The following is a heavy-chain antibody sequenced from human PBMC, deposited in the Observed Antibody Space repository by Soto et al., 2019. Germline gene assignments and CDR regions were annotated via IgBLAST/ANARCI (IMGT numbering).Heavy chain of an antibody. CDR2: INHSGST. CDR3: ARGFPPPLEDSSSSGRLDY. J-gene: IGHJ4*02. Sequence: SETLSRTCAVYGGSFSGYYWSCIRQPPGKGLEWIGEINHSGSTNYDPSLKSRVTISVDTSKNQFSLKLSSVTAADTAVYYCARGFPPPLEDSSSSGRLDYWGQGTLVTVSS. CDR1: GGSFSGYY. D-gene: IGHD6-6*01. V-gene: IGHV4-34*01.